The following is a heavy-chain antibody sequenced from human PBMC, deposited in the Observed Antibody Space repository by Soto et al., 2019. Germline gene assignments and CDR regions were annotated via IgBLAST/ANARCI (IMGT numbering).Heavy chain of an antibody. D-gene: IGHD2-21*02. CDR3: AKVVCGGDCYTHAFDI. Sequence: GGSLRLSCGASGFSFSSYSISWVRQAPGKGLEWVANINHAGGEKYYVGSVKGRFTMYRDNAKKSVHLQMNSLRAEDTAVYYCAKVVCGGDCYTHAFDIWGQGTMVTVSS. V-gene: IGHV3-7*01. CDR1: GFSFSSYS. J-gene: IGHJ3*02. CDR2: INHAGGEK.